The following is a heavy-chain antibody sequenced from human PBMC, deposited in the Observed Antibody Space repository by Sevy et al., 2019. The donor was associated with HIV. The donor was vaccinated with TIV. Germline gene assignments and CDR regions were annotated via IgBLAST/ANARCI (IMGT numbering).Heavy chain of an antibody. D-gene: IGHD2-8*01. CDR2: VRNDGSNK. CDR3: ARGRKTTEEWLEELDYYYGLDV. CDR1: GFSLTTSD. V-gene: IGHV3-30*02. J-gene: IGHJ6*02. Sequence: GGSLRLSCAASGFSLTTSDMHWVRQAPGKGLEWVAYVRNDGSNKYYADSVRDRFTISRDSPKNTLYLQMSSLRDEDTAIYYCARGRKTTEEWLEELDYYYGLDVRGQGTTVTVSS.